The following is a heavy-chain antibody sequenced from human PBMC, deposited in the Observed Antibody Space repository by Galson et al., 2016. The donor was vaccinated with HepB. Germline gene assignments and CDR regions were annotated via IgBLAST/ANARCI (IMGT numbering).Heavy chain of an antibody. J-gene: IGHJ4*02. V-gene: IGHV3-23*01. D-gene: IGHD2-15*01. Sequence: SLRLSCAASEFTFSNYAMSWVRQAPGKGLEWVSAISGSGGSTYYADSVKGRFTISRDNSKNTLYLQMNSLRAEDTAVYYCAKAQFSYLVAATNDYWGQGTLVTVSS. CDR3: AKAQFSYLVAATNDY. CDR1: EFTFSNYA. CDR2: ISGSGGST.